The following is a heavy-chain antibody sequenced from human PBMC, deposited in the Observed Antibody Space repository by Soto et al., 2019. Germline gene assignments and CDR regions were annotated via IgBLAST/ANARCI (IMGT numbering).Heavy chain of an antibody. CDR1: GFSFRNYG. V-gene: IGHV3-33*01. J-gene: IGHJ4*02. D-gene: IGHD3-16*01. CDR3: VGGLHYGDY. Sequence: QVQVVESGGGVVQPGRSLRLSCAASGFSFRNYGMHWVRQAPGKGLEWVAVIWHDGSKQYYADSVKGRFTISRDNSKNTLYLQMNTLSAEDRAVYYCVGGLHYGDYWGQGPLVTVSP. CDR2: IWHDGSKQ.